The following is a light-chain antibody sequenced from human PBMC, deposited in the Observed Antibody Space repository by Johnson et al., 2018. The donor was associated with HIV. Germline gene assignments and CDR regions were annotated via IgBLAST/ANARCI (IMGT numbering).Light chain of an antibody. J-gene: IGLJ1*01. CDR3: GTWDGSLRSGV. Sequence: QAVLTQPPSVSAAPGQKVTISCSGSSSNIGNNYVSWYQQLPGTAPKLLIYDNNKRPSGIPDRFSGSKSGTSATLGITGLQTGDEADYYCGTWDGSLRSGVFGTGTKVTVL. CDR2: DNN. CDR1: SSNIGNNY. V-gene: IGLV1-51*01.